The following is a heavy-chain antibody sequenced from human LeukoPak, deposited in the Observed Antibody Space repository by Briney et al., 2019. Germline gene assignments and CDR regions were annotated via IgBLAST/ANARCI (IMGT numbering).Heavy chain of an antibody. CDR1: GVTFDDYA. CDR3: AKDRLATIRGTAFDI. CDR2: ISGEGGST. V-gene: IGHV3-43*02. Sequence: GGSLRLSCAASGVTFDDYAMHWVRQVPGKGLEWVSLISGEGGSTYYADPVKGRFTISRDNSKNSLYLQMNSLRAEDTALYYCAKDRLATIRGTAFDIWGQGTMVTVSS. J-gene: IGHJ3*02. D-gene: IGHD5-24*01.